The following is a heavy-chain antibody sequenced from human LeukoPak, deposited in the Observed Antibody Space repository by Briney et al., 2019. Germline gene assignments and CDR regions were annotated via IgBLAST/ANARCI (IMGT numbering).Heavy chain of an antibody. Sequence: ASVKVSCKASGYTFTSYGITWVRQAPGQGPEWMGWISAYSGGTNYAQKFQGRVTMTRDTSISTAYMELSRLRSDDTAVYYCARAADGSGSFIPDYWGQGTLVTVSS. CDR2: ISAYSGGT. J-gene: IGHJ4*02. D-gene: IGHD3-10*01. V-gene: IGHV1-2*02. CDR3: ARAADGSGSFIPDY. CDR1: GYTFTSYG.